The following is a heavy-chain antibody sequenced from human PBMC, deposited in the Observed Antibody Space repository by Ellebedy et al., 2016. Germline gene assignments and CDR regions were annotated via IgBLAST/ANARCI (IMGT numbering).Heavy chain of an antibody. CDR1: GFTFSDYY. D-gene: IGHD6-6*01. V-gene: IGHV3-11*01. CDR2: ISSSGSTI. CDR3: AKDYSSSPRFFDY. Sequence: GGSLRLSXAASGFTFSDYYMSWIRQAPGKGLEWVSYISSSGSTIYYADSVKGRFTISRDNAKNSLYLQMNSLRAEDTAVYFCAKDYSSSPRFFDYWGQGTLVTVSS. J-gene: IGHJ4*02.